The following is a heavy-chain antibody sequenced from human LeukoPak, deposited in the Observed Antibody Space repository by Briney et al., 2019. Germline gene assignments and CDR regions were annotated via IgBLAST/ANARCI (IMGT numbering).Heavy chain of an antibody. CDR2: ISGSGGST. CDR3: ASDIGYSYGRGGY. Sequence: GGSLRLSCAASGFTFSSYAMSWVRQAPGKGLEWVSAISGSGGSTYYADSVKGRFTISRDNAKNSLYLQMNSLRAEDTAVYYCASDIGYSYGRGGYWGQGTLVTVSS. D-gene: IGHD5-18*01. CDR1: GFTFSSYA. V-gene: IGHV3-23*01. J-gene: IGHJ4*02.